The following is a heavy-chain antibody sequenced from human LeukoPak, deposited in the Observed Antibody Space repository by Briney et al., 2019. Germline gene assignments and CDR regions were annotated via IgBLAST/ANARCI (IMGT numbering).Heavy chain of an antibody. CDR2: IHYSGKV. Sequence: SQTLSLTCTVSGGSLRSSGHWWVWIRQPPGKGLEWIGSIHYSGKVYYNPSLKSRVTTSVDTSTDQFSLRLSSATAADTAIYYCARQSGDQSSAWYFDAWGQGTLVTVSS. J-gene: IGHJ4*02. D-gene: IGHD6-19*01. CDR3: ARQSGDQSSAWYFDA. CDR1: GGSLRSSGHW. V-gene: IGHV4-39*01.